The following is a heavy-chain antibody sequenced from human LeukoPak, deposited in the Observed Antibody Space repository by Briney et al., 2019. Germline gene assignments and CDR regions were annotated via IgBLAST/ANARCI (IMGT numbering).Heavy chain of an antibody. D-gene: IGHD5-18*01. V-gene: IGHV3-66*01. J-gene: IGHJ4*02. CDR2: IYSGGST. CDR1: GFTVSSNY. Sequence: GGSLRLSCAASGFTVSSNYMSWVRQAPGKGLEWVSVIYSGGSTHYADSVKGRFTISRDNAKNSLFLQMNSLRAEDTAVYYCARDGGDGYGNTLFDSWGQGTLVTVSS. CDR3: ARDGGDGYGNTLFDS.